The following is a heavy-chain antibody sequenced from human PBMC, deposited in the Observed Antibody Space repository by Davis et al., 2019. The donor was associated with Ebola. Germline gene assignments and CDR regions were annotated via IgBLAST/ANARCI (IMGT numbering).Heavy chain of an antibody. CDR3: ARDSSSSWPSYYFDY. CDR2: INPSGGST. D-gene: IGHD6-13*01. Sequence: AASVKVSCKASGYTFTSYYMHWVRQAPGQGLERMGIINPSGGSTSYAQKFQGRVTMTRDTSTSTVYMELSSLRSEDTAVYYCARDSSSSWPSYYFDYWGQGTLVTVSS. CDR1: GYTFTSYY. V-gene: IGHV1-46*01. J-gene: IGHJ4*02.